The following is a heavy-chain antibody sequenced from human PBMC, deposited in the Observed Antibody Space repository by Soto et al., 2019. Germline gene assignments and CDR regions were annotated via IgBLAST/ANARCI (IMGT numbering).Heavy chain of an antibody. CDR2: IYHSGST. J-gene: IGHJ4*02. D-gene: IGHD3-9*01. V-gene: IGHV4-30-2*01. Sequence: PSETLSLTWAVSGGSISRGGYSGSWIRQPPGKGLEWIGYIYHSGSTYYNPSLKSRVTISVDRSKNQFSLKLSSVTAADTAVYYCARGIRHFDWLLYYFDYWGQGTLVTVS. CDR3: ARGIRHFDWLLYYFDY. CDR1: GGSISRGGYS.